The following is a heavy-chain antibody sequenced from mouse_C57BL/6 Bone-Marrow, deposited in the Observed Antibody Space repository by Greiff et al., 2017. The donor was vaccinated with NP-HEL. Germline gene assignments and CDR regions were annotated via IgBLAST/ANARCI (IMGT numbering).Heavy chain of an antibody. V-gene: IGHV3-6*01. CDR2: ISYDGSN. Sequence: EVQLQQSGPGLVKPSQSLSLTCSVTGYSITSGYYWYWIRQFPGNKLECMGYISYDGSNNYNPSLKNRISLTRDTSKNQFFLKLQSVTTEDTATYYCARVGDYVWFAYWGQGTLVTVSA. J-gene: IGHJ3*01. CDR3: ARVGDYVWFAY. D-gene: IGHD2-13*01. CDR1: GYSITSGYY.